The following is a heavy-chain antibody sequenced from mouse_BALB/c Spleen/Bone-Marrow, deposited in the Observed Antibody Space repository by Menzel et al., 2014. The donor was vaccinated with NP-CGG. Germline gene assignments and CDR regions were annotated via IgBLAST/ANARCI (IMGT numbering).Heavy chain of an antibody. CDR2: IYPSDSYT. Sequence: QVQLQHSGAELVRPGASVKVSCKASGYTFTSYWINWVKQRPGQGLEWIGNIYPSDSYTNYNQNFKDKATLTVDKSSSTAYMQLSSPTSEDSAVYYCTRQYGNYYAMDYWGQGTSVTVSS. V-gene: IGHV1-69*02. D-gene: IGHD2-10*02. CDR1: GYTFTSYW. CDR3: TRQYGNYYAMDY. J-gene: IGHJ4*01.